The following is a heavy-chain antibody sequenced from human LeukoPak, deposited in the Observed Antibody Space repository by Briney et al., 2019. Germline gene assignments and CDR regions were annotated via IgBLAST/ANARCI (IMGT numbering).Heavy chain of an antibody. J-gene: IGHJ4*02. CDR1: GGSISSYY. D-gene: IGHD3-22*01. CDR2: IYYSGNT. V-gene: IGHV4-59*01. Sequence: SETLSLTCTVSGGSISSYYWSWIRQPPGKGLEWIGYIYYSGNTNYNPSLKSRVTISVDTSKNQFSLKLSSVTAADTAVYYCARVVGIYYDSSGPFDYWGQGTLVTVSS. CDR3: ARVVGIYYDSSGPFDY.